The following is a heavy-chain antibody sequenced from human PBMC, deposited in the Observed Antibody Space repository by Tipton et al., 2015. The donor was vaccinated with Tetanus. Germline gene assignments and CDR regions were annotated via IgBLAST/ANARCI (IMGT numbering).Heavy chain of an antibody. CDR1: GYSFTSYW. V-gene: IGHV5-51*01. J-gene: IGHJ4*02. D-gene: IGHD4-17*01. CDR3: ARLAVGVHTVTGYYFDY. CDR2: IYPGDSDT. Sequence: VQLVQSGAEVKKPGESLKISCKGSGYSFTSYWIGWVRQMPGKGLEWMGIIYPGDSDTRYSPSFQGQVTISADKSISPAYLQWSSLKASDTAMYYCARLAVGVHTVTGYYFDYWGQGTLVTVSS.